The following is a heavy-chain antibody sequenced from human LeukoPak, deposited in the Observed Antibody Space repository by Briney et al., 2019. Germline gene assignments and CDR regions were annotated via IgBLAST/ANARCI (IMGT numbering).Heavy chain of an antibody. Sequence: GGSLRLSCAASGFTFSSYAMSWVRQAPGEGLEWVSAISGSGGSTYYADSVKGRFTISRDNSKNTLYLQMNSLRAEDTAVYYCAKDTLSYCGGDCPFDYWGQGTLVTVSS. CDR3: AKDTLSYCGGDCPFDY. V-gene: IGHV3-23*01. J-gene: IGHJ4*02. CDR1: GFTFSSYA. CDR2: ISGSGGST. D-gene: IGHD2-21*02.